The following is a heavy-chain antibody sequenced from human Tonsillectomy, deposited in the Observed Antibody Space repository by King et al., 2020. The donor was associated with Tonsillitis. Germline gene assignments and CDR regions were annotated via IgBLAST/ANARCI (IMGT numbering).Heavy chain of an antibody. CDR3: ARACSSGWSHSFDS. Sequence: VQLVESGGGVVQPGRSLRLSCAASGFTFSSYAIHWVRQAPGKGLEWVAVISSDGSNKYYADSVKGRLTISRDNSKNTLYLQMNSLRSEDTAVYYCARACSSGWSHSFDSWGQGTLVTVSS. J-gene: IGHJ4*02. V-gene: IGHV3-30-3*01. CDR2: ISSDGSNK. D-gene: IGHD6-19*01. CDR1: GFTFSSYA.